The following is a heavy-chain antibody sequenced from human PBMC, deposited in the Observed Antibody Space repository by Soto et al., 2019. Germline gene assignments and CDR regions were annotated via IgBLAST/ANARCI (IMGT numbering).Heavy chain of an antibody. V-gene: IGHV3-23*01. CDR3: TKGSGSYYYYYMDV. Sequence: GGSLRLSCAASGFTFSNYAMTWVRQAPGKGLEWVSAISGSGSDTYFSGSVKGRFTISRDNSENTLYLQMNRLGAEDTAVYYCTKGSGSYYYYYMDVWGKGTTVTVSS. J-gene: IGHJ6*03. CDR2: ISGSGSDT. D-gene: IGHD3-10*01. CDR1: GFTFSNYA.